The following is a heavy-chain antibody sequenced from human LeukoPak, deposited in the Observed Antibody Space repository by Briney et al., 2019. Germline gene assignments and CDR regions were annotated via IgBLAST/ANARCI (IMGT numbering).Heavy chain of an antibody. CDR2: INHSGST. J-gene: IGHJ4*02. Sequence: SETLSFTCAVYGGSFSGYYWSWIRQPPGKGLEWVGEINHSGSTNYNPSLKSRVTISVDTSKNQFSLKLSSVTAADTAVYYCARDYDSSGYYLYYFDYGGERTLVTVSS. V-gene: IGHV4-34*01. CDR1: GGSFSGYY. CDR3: ARDYDSSGYYLYYFDY. D-gene: IGHD3-22*01.